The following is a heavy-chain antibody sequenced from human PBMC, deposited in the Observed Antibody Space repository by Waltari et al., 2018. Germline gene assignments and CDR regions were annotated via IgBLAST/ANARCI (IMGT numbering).Heavy chain of an antibody. Sequence: EVQLLESGGGLVQPGGSLRLSCAASGFIFTSYAMRWVRQAPGRGLRWGAGIRGSGGTTYYEASVKGRLTISRDNSNDTVYLQMNSLTAEDTAVYYCAKTQDFDFWSGSYFDHWGQGALVNVFS. CDR2: IRGSGGTT. CDR3: AKTQDFDFWSGSYFDH. V-gene: IGHV3-23*01. J-gene: IGHJ4*02. D-gene: IGHD3-3*01. CDR1: GFIFTSYA.